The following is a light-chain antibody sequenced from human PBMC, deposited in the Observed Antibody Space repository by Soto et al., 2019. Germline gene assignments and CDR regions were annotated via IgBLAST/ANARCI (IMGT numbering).Light chain of an antibody. V-gene: IGKV1-6*01. J-gene: IGKJ3*01. CDR1: QGIRND. CDR3: LQKYFYPFT. CDR2: AAS. Sequence: AIQMTQSPSSLSVSVGDRVTITCRASQGIRNDLDWFQQKPGKAPKLLIYAASNLQSGVPARFSGSGSGTDFTLTISSLQPEDFATYYCLQKYFYPFTFGPGTKV.